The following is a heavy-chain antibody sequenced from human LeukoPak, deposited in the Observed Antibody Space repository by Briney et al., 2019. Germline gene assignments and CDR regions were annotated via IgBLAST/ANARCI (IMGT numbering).Heavy chain of an antibody. CDR3: ARGPADTAMVTLFED. V-gene: IGHV1-69*13. J-gene: IGHJ4*02. CDR1: GGTFSSYA. CDR2: IIPIFGTA. Sequence: SVKVSCTASGGTFSSYAISWVRQAPGQGLEWMGGIIPIFGTANYAQKFQGRVTITADESTSTAYMELSSLRSEDTAVYYCARGPADTAMVTLFEDWGQGTLVTVSS. D-gene: IGHD5-18*01.